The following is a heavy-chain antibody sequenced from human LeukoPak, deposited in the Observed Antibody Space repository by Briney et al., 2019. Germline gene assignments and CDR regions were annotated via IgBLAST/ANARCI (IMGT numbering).Heavy chain of an antibody. CDR1: GGSFSGYY. V-gene: IGHV4-34*01. Sequence: SETLSLTCAVYGGSFSGYYWNWIRQPPGKGLEWIGEINHSGGTNYNPSLKSRVTISVDTSKNQFSLKLSSMTAADTAVYYCARPLGYYYDSSGSYAFDIWGQGTMVTVSS. D-gene: IGHD3-22*01. J-gene: IGHJ3*02. CDR3: ARPLGYYYDSSGSYAFDI. CDR2: INHSGGT.